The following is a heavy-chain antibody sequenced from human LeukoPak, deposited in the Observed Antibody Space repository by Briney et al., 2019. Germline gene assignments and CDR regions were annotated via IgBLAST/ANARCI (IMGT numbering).Heavy chain of an antibody. Sequence: GGSLRLSCAASGFTFSSYRMNWVRQAPGKGLQWVSSISTRSSHIYYTDSVKGRFTISRDNAKNSLYLQMTGLRVDDTAVYYCAREGAAVTGTMDYWGQGTLVTVSS. J-gene: IGHJ4*01. D-gene: IGHD6-19*01. CDR3: AREGAAVTGTMDY. CDR1: GFTFSSYR. CDR2: ISTRSSHI. V-gene: IGHV3-21*06.